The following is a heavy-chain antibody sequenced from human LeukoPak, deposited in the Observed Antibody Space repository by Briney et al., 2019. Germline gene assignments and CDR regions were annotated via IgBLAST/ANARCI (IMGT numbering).Heavy chain of an antibody. CDR1: GFTFSSYE. D-gene: IGHD3-16*02. J-gene: IGHJ3*02. CDR3: ARDWVSDYVWGSYRYNDAFDI. Sequence: PGGSLRLSCAASGFTFSSYEMNWVRQAPGKGLEWVSYISSSGSTIYYADSVKGRFTISRDNAKNSLYPQMNSLRAEDTAVYYCARDWVSDYVWGSYRYNDAFDIWGQGTMVTVSS. CDR2: ISSSGSTI. V-gene: IGHV3-48*03.